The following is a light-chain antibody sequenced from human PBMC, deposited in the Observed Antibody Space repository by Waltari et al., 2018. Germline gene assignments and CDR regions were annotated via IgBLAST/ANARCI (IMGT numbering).Light chain of an antibody. V-gene: IGKV3-20*01. Sequence: EIVLTQSPGTLSLYPGESATLSCRASESVRRALAWYQQRPDQAPRLLIYHASARATGIPDKFSGSGSGTDFSLTISRLEPEDFSLYYCQHYRSLPVTFGQGTRVEIK. CDR2: HAS. CDR1: ESVRRA. CDR3: QHYRSLPVT. J-gene: IGKJ1*01.